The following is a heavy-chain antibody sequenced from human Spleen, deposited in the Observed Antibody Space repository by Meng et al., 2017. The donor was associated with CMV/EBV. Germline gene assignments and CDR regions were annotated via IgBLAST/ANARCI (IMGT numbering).Heavy chain of an antibody. J-gene: IGHJ5*02. CDR2: IYYSGIT. CDR1: GGSISSHY. CDR3: AREYGSGSYYTS. V-gene: IGHV4-59*11. Sequence: SETLSLTCTVSGGSISSHYWSWIRQPPGKGLEWVGYIYYSGITNYNPSLKSRVTISVDTSKNQFSLKLRSVTAADTAVYYCAREYGSGSYYTSWGQGMLVTVSS. D-gene: IGHD3-10*01.